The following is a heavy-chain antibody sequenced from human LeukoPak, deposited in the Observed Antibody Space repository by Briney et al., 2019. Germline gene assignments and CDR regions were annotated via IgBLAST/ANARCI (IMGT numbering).Heavy chain of an antibody. D-gene: IGHD3-16*01. CDR3: AKGDRNYYYYMDV. V-gene: IGHV3-9*01. J-gene: IGHJ6*03. CDR1: GFTFDEYA. CDR2: ISWNSGSI. Sequence: GGSLRLSCAASGFTFDEYAMHWVRQAPGRGLAWVSGISWNSGSIGYADSVKGRFTISRDNAKNSLYLQMNSLRAEDTALYYCAKGDRNYYYYMDVWGKGTTVTVSS.